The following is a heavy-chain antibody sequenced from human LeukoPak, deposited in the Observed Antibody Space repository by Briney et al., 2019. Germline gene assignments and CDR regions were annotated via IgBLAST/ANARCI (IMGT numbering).Heavy chain of an antibody. Sequence: PGGSLRLSCAASGFTFDDYAMHWVRQAPGKGLEWVSGISWNSGSIGYADSVKGRFTISRDNSKNTLYLQMNSLRAEDTAVYYCAKRGGSCSSNACNIEYWGQGTLVTASS. D-gene: IGHD2-2*01. CDR3: AKRGGSCSSNACNIEY. J-gene: IGHJ4*02. CDR1: GFTFDDYA. V-gene: IGHV3-9*01. CDR2: ISWNSGSI.